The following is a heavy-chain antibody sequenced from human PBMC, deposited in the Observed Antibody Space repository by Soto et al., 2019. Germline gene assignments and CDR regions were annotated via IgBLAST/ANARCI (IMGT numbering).Heavy chain of an antibody. Sequence: EVQLVESGGGLVQPGGSLRLSCAASGFTFSSYWVTWVRQAPGKGLEVVANIKQDGSETYYVASVNGRLTISRDNSKNSLDLKMNSLRAEDTAVYYCGRGQYQLLYGEYDYWGQGTLVTVSS. D-gene: IGHD2-2*02. J-gene: IGHJ4*02. V-gene: IGHV3-7*03. CDR3: GRGQYQLLYGEYDY. CDR1: GFTFSSYW. CDR2: IKQDGSET.